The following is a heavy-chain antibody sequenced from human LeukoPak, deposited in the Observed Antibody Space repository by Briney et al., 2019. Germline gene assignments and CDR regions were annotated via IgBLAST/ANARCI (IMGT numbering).Heavy chain of an antibody. Sequence: GGSLRLSCAASGFTFSNYAILWVRQAPGKGLEWVAVISYDGSSKNFADSVKGRFTISRDNSKNTLYLQMNSLRVEDTAVYYCARGTYYYDSSGPGTDYWGQGTLVTVSS. CDR1: GFTFSNYA. D-gene: IGHD3-22*01. CDR3: ARGTYYYDSSGPGTDY. CDR2: ISYDGSSK. J-gene: IGHJ4*02. V-gene: IGHV3-30-3*01.